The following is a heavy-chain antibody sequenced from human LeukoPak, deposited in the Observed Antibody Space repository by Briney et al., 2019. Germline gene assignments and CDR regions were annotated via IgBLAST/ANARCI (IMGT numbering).Heavy chain of an antibody. CDR3: AREDTCLYYNSSGSSVTYNWFDR. CDR1: GGTFSSYA. CDR2: INPNTGGT. V-gene: IGHV1-2*02. Sequence: ASVKVSCKASGGTFSSYAISWVRQAPGHGLEWMGRINPNTGGTNYAQKFQGRVTMTRDTSISTAYMDLSSLRSDDTAIYYCAREDTCLYYNSSGSSVTYNWFDRGGQGTLVSVS. D-gene: IGHD3-10*01. J-gene: IGHJ5*02.